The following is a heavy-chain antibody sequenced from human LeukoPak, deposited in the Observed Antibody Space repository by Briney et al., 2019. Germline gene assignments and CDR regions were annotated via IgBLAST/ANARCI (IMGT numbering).Heavy chain of an antibody. CDR2: ISSSGGTI. Sequence: PGGSLRLSCAASGFTFSSYCMNWVRQAPGKGLEWVSYISSSGGTIYYADSVKGRFTISRDNAKNSLYLQMNSLRAEDTAVYYCASRTRRDGYNYFDYWGQGTLVTVSS. J-gene: IGHJ4*02. V-gene: IGHV3-48*04. CDR1: GFTFSSYC. CDR3: ASRTRRDGYNYFDY. D-gene: IGHD5-24*01.